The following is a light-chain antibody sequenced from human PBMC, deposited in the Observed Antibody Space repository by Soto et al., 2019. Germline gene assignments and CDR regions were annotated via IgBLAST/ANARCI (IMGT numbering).Light chain of an antibody. CDR2: DVT. J-gene: IGLJ1*01. Sequence: QSALTQPRSVSGSPGQSVTISCTGTSSDVGTYNFVSCYQQHPGKAPNFMIYDVTKRPSGVPDRFSGSKSGNTASLTISGLQAEDEADYYCCSYVGSYTSYVFGTGTKLTVL. CDR1: SSDVGTYNF. V-gene: IGLV2-11*01. CDR3: CSYVGSYTSYV.